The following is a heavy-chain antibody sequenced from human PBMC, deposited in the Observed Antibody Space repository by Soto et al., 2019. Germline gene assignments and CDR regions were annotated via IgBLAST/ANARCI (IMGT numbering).Heavy chain of an antibody. V-gene: IGHV2-5*02. CDR2: IYWDDDK. D-gene: IGHD3-3*01. CDR1: GFSLTTSGVG. CDR3: AHRVLRAVFGLVTTTAIYFDS. J-gene: IGHJ4*02. Sequence: IPLNASGPTVVQPTEPLTLTCTFSGFSLTTSGVGVGWVRQSPGTAPDWLAFIYWDDDKRYSTSLTSRLPITKDASKNLVVLTMANVDPADTATYYCAHRVLRAVFGLVTTTAIYFDSWGQGTPVVVAS.